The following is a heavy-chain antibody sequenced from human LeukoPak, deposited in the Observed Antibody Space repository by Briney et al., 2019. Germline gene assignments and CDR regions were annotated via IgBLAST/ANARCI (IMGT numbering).Heavy chain of an antibody. Sequence: SETLSLTCAVYGGSFSGYYWSWIRQPPGKGLEWIGEINHSGSTNYNPSLKSRVTISVDTSKNQFSLKLSSVTAADTAVYYCARHIGITMIVVADWYFDLWGRGTLVTVSS. CDR3: ARHIGITMIVVADWYFDL. J-gene: IGHJ2*01. CDR1: GGSFSGYY. D-gene: IGHD3-22*01. V-gene: IGHV4-34*01. CDR2: INHSGST.